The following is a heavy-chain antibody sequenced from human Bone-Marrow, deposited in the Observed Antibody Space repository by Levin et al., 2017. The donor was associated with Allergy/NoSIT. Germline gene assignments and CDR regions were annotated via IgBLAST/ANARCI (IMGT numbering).Heavy chain of an antibody. CDR1: GYIFTNFG. CDR2: ITANNGNT. CDR3: ARSDYYGSGHTDFGY. V-gene: IGHV1-18*01. D-gene: IGHD3-10*01. Sequence: GESLKISCKASGYIFTNFGISWVRQAPGQGLEWVGWITANNGNTKYAQKFQGRVTMTTDTSTSTAYMEVRSLSSDDTAVYYCARSDYYGSGHTDFGYWGQGTLVTVSS. J-gene: IGHJ4*02.